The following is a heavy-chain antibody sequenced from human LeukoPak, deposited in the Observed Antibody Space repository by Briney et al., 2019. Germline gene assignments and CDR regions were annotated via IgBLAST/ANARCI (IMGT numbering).Heavy chain of an antibody. V-gene: IGHV3-23*01. J-gene: IGHJ4*02. CDR2: ISGSGGST. CDR1: GFTFSNYV. D-gene: IGHD3-16*01. Sequence: GGSLRLSCAASGFTFSNYVMSWVRQAPAKGLEWVSSISGSGGSTYYADSVKGRFTISRDNSKNTLYLQMNSLRVEDTAVYYCAEEVGNAYPTFDYWGQGTLVTVSS. CDR3: AEEVGNAYPTFDY.